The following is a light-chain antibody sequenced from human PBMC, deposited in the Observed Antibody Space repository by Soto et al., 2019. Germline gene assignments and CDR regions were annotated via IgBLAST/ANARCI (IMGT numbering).Light chain of an antibody. Sequence: IVVTQAPVTLSVSRGEIATLSCRARLSGNSNLACYQQKPGQAPKLLIYGASTRATGIPARFSGSGSGADFTLTISSLQSEDFAIYYCQQYNSWLTFGGGTKVEV. CDR1: LSGNSN. V-gene: IGKV3-15*01. J-gene: IGKJ4*01. CDR2: GAS. CDR3: QQYNSWLT.